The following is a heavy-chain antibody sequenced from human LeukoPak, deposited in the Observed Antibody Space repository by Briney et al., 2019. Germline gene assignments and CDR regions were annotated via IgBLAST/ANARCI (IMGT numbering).Heavy chain of an antibody. V-gene: IGHV3-30*02. Sequence: PGGFLRLSCTASGFILRDYGMHWVRQAPGKGLEWVAFVRFGGSGKYYADSVKGRFIISRDDSENTLYLQLNSLRVEDTGLYYCAKEGGVGGLDYWGQGTLVTVSA. J-gene: IGHJ4*02. CDR1: GFILRDYG. CDR2: VRFGGSGK. D-gene: IGHD3-16*01. CDR3: AKEGGVGGLDY.